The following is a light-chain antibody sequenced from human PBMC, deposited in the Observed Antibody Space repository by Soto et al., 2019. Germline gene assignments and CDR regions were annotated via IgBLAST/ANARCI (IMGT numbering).Light chain of an antibody. CDR3: MQGTHWPWT. Sequence: DAVLTPSPLSLPVTLGQPAAISCRSSQSLVYSNGNAYLIWFQQRPGQSPRRLTYQVSTRDAGVPDRFSGSGSGTYFTLTISRVEAEDVGLYYCMQGTHWPWTFGQGTKVEIK. CDR2: QVS. J-gene: IGKJ1*01. V-gene: IGKV2-30*01. CDR1: QSLVYSNGNAY.